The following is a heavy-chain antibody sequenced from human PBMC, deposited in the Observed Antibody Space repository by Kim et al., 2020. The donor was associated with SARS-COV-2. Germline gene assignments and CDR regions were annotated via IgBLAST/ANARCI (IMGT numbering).Heavy chain of an antibody. J-gene: IGHJ6*02. CDR1: GGSISSYY. V-gene: IGHV4-59*13. Sequence: SETLSLTCTVSGGSISSYYWSWIRQPPGKGLEWIGYIYYSGSTNYNPSLKSRVTISVDTSKNQFSLKLSSVTAAETAVYYCARRVVDCSGGSCYYGMDVWGQGTTVTVSS. CDR2: IYYSGST. CDR3: ARRVVDCSGGSCYYGMDV. D-gene: IGHD2-15*01.